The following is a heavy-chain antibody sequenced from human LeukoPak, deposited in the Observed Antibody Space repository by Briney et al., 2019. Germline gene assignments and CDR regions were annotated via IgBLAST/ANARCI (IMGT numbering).Heavy chain of an antibody. J-gene: IGHJ4*02. CDR3: ARHLRFQTGQQLPYFDY. CDR2: IYYSGST. V-gene: IGHV4-39*01. CDR1: GGSISSSSYY. D-gene: IGHD6-13*01. Sequence: PSETLSLTCTVSGGSISSSSYYWGWIRQPPGKGLEWIGSIYYSGSTYYNPSLKSRVIISVDTSKNQFSLKLSSVTAADTAVYYCARHLRFQTGQQLPYFDYWGQGTLVTVSS.